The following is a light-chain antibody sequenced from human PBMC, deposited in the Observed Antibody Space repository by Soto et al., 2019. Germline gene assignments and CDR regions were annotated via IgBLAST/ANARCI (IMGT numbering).Light chain of an antibody. CDR1: QTVSSSY. J-gene: IGKJ5*01. Sequence: EIVLTQSPGTLSLSPGERATLSCRASQTVSSSYFAWYQQKPGQAPRLLIYGASSMATGIPDRFSGSGSGTDFTLTISRLEPEDFAMYYCQQYGRSSITFGQGTRLE. V-gene: IGKV3-20*01. CDR2: GAS. CDR3: QQYGRSSIT.